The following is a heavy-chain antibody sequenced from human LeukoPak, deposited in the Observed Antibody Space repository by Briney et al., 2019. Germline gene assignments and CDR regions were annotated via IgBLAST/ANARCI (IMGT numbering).Heavy chain of an antibody. CDR1: GYXFTAYY. CDR2: INPNSGGT. D-gene: IGHD5-18*01. Sequence: ASVKVSCKASGYXFTAYYMHWVRQAPGRGLEWLGWINPNSGGTYYTQKFQGRITMTRDASIGTAFMDLSSLRYEDTAVYYCARDSSGYSYGLNFDYWGQGTLVTVSS. V-gene: IGHV1-2*02. CDR3: ARDSSGYSYGLNFDY. J-gene: IGHJ4*02.